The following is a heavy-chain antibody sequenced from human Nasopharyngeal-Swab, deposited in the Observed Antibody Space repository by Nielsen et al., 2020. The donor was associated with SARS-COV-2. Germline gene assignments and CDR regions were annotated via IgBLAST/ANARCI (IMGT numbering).Heavy chain of an antibody. Sequence: WLRQPPGTGLAWIGYIYYSGSTYYNPSLKSRVTISVDTSKNQFSLKLSSVTAADTAVYYCARDYYDSSGYPNRGYMDVWGKGTTVTVSS. D-gene: IGHD3-22*01. V-gene: IGHV4-31*02. J-gene: IGHJ6*03. CDR3: ARDYYDSSGYPNRGYMDV. CDR2: IYYSGST.